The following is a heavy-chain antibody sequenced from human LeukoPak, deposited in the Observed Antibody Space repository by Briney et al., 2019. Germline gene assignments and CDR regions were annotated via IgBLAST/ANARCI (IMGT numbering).Heavy chain of an antibody. CDR2: IYSGGST. Sequence: GGSLRLSCAASGFTVSSNCMSWVRQAPGKGLEWVSVIYSGGSTYYADSVKGRFTISRHNSKNTLYLQMNSLRAEDTAVYYCAGRLPYYYDSSGSISGRFDAFDAFDIWGQGTMVTVSS. D-gene: IGHD3-22*01. J-gene: IGHJ3*02. V-gene: IGHV3-53*04. CDR3: AGRLPYYYDSSGSISGRFDAFDAFDI. CDR1: GFTVSSNC.